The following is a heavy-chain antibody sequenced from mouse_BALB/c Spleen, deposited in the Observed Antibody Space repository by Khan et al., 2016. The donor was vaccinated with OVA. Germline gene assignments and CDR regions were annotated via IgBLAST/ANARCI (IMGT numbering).Heavy chain of an antibody. V-gene: IGHV3-2*02. J-gene: IGHJ1*01. D-gene: IGHD3-1*01. Sequence: EVQLQESGPGLVKPSQSLSLTCTVTGYSITSDYAWNWIRQFPGNKLEWMGYINYSGSTGYNPSLKSRISITRDTSKNQFFLQLNSVTTEDTATYYCARDRAPWYFDVGGAGTTGTVSS. CDR2: INYSGST. CDR3: ARDRAPWYFDV. CDR1: GYSITSDYA.